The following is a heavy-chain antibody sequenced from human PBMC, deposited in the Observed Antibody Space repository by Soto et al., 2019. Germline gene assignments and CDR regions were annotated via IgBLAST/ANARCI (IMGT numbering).Heavy chain of an antibody. Sequence: GGSLSLSCAASGFTFSSYGMHWVRQAPGKGLEWVAVIWYDGSNKYYADSVKGRFTISRDNSKNTLYLQMNSLRAEDTAVYYCAREGITMVRGVISDYYGMDVWGQGTTVTVS. CDR3: AREGITMVRGVISDYYGMDV. V-gene: IGHV3-33*01. CDR1: GFTFSSYG. D-gene: IGHD3-10*01. J-gene: IGHJ6*02. CDR2: IWYDGSNK.